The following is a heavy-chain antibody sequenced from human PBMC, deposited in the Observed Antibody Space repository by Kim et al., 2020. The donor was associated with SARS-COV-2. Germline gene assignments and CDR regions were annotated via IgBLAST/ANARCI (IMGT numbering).Heavy chain of an antibody. Sequence: GGSLRLSCAASGFTFSDYYMSWIRQAPGKGLEWVSYISSSSSYTNYADSVKGRFTISRDNAKNSLYLQMNSLRAEDTAVYYCARVCIAVVHDAFDIWGQGTMVTVSS. CDR1: GFTFSDYY. D-gene: IGHD6-19*01. J-gene: IGHJ3*02. CDR2: ISSSSSYT. V-gene: IGHV3-11*06. CDR3: ARVCIAVVHDAFDI.